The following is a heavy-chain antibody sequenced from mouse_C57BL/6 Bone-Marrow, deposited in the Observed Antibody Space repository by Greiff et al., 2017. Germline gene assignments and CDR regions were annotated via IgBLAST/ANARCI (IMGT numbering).Heavy chain of an antibody. CDR1: GYTFTSYG. Sequence: VQVVESGAELARPGASVKLSCKASGYTFTSYGISWVKQRTGQGLEWIGEIYPRSGNTYYNEKFKGKATLTADKSSSTAYMELRSLTSEDSAVYFCARLARFAYWGQGTLVTVSA. CDR2: IYPRSGNT. J-gene: IGHJ3*01. V-gene: IGHV1-81*01. CDR3: ARLARFAY.